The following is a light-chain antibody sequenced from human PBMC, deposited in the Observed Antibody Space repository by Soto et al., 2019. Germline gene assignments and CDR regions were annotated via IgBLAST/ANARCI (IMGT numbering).Light chain of an antibody. CDR2: KVS. CDR1: QTLLHSNGYTY. CDR3: MQGTHWPWT. J-gene: IGKJ1*01. Sequence: IALTQSPLSLSVTPGEPASISCRSSQTLLHSNGYTYLNWFQQRPGQSPRRLIYKVSNRDSGVPDRFSGSGSGTDFTLKISRVEAEDVGVYYCMQGTHWPWTFGQGTKVDIK. V-gene: IGKV2-30*02.